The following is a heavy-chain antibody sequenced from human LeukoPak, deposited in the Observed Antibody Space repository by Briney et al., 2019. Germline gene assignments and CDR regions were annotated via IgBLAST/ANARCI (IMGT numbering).Heavy chain of an antibody. V-gene: IGHV1-2*02. J-gene: IGHJ4*02. CDR2: INPKSDAT. CDR3: ARGSAVSCTSTSCHVPLDY. D-gene: IGHD2-2*01. CDR1: GYTFIDYY. Sequence: ASVKVSCKASGYTFIDYYIIWMRQAPGRGLEYMGWINPKSDATRNGQNFQGRINMTRDTSVNTAYMDLGTLTSDDAAIYFCARGSAVSCTSTSCHVPLDYWGQGTLVTVSS.